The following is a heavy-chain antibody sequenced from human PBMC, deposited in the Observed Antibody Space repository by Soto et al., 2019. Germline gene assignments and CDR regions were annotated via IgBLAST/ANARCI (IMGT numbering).Heavy chain of an antibody. V-gene: IGHV3-23*01. CDR2: ISGSGDST. D-gene: IGHD4-17*01. CDR3: ARPRGYGVFDAYDI. J-gene: IGHJ3*02. Sequence: PGGSLRLSCAASGFPFSTYAMSWVRPAPGKGLEWVSAISGSGDSTYSADSVRGRFTISRDNSINTLYLQMNNLGYEDTAVYYCARPRGYGVFDAYDIWGQGTMVTVSS. CDR1: GFPFSTYA.